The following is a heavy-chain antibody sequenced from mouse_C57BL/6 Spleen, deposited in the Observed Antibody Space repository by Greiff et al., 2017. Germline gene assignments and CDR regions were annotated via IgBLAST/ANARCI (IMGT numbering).Heavy chain of an antibody. V-gene: IGHV2-5*01. CDR3: AKKGTNYARDY. D-gene: IGHD3-1*01. Sequence: QVQLKQSGPGLVQPSQSLSITCTVSGFSLTSSAVPWVRQSPGTCLAWLGVIWRGGSTDYNAAFMSRLSITQDNSKSQVFFKMNSLQADDTAIYYCAKKGTNYARDYGGQGTSVTVSS. CDR2: IWRGGST. CDR1: GFSLTSSA. J-gene: IGHJ4*01.